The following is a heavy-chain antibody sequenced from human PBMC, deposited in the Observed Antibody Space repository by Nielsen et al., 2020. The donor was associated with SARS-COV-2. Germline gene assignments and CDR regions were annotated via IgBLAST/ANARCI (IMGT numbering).Heavy chain of an antibody. J-gene: IGHJ6*02. Sequence: ASVKVSCKVSGYTLTELSMHWVRQAPGKGLEWMGSFDPGDGKTIYAQRFQGRVTMTTDTSTSTAYMELRSLRSDDTAVYYCATGYYYYGMDVWGQGTMVTVSS. CDR2: FDPGDGKT. V-gene: IGHV1-24*01. CDR3: ATGYYYYGMDV. CDR1: GYTLTELS.